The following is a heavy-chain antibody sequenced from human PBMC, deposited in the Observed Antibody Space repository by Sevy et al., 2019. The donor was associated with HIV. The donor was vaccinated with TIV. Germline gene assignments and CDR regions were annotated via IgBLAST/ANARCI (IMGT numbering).Heavy chain of an antibody. CDR1: GFDFPNAR. CDR2: IKSITDGGAA. J-gene: IGHJ4*02. V-gene: IGHV3-15*07. Sequence: GGSLRLSCTASGFDFPNARMNWIRQVPGKGLEWVGHIKSITDGGAADYAAPVKGRFTISMHDSKNTLYLQMNSLKAEDTAVYYCSSGDLISYWGRGTLVTVSS. D-gene: IGHD3-10*01. CDR3: SSGDLISY.